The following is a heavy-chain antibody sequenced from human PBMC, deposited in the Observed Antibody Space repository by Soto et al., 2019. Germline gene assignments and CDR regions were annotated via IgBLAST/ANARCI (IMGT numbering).Heavy chain of an antibody. J-gene: IGHJ6*02. V-gene: IGHV1-2*04. CDR3: ARGDSTDCSNGVCSFFYNHDMDV. CDR1: GYSFTDYH. D-gene: IGHD2-8*01. Sequence: QVQLVQSGAEVKKPGASVKVSCKASGYSFTDYHIHWVRQAPGQGLEWLGRINPKSGGTSTAQKFQGWVTMTTDTSISTAAMEQTTLTSDDTAISYCARGDSTDCSNGVCSFFYNHDMDVWGQGTTVTVSS. CDR2: INPKSGGT.